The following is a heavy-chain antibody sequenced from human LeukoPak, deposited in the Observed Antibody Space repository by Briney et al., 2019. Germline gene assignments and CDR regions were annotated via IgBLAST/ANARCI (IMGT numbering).Heavy chain of an antibody. V-gene: IGHV3-21*01. CDR1: GFTFSSYS. J-gene: IGHJ6*03. CDR3: ARFGPAAAAGIRNPYYMDV. CDR2: ISSSSSYI. Sequence: GGALRLSCAASGFTFSSYSMNWVRQAPGEGLEGVSSISSSSSYIYYADSVKGRFTISRDNAKNSLYLQMNSLRAEDTAVYYCARFGPAAAAGIRNPYYMDVWGKGTTVTVSS. D-gene: IGHD6-13*01.